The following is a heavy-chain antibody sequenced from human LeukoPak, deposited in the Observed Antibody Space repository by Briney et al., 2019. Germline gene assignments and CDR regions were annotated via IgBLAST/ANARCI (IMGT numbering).Heavy chain of an antibody. CDR1: GYTFTTYG. V-gene: IGHV1-18*01. J-gene: IGHJ4*02. D-gene: IGHD3-10*01. CDR3: ARGEGKLLWFGELFELDY. Sequence: ASVKVSCKAYGYTFTTYGISWVRQAPGQGLEWMGWISAYNGNTNYAQKLQGRVTMTTDTSTSTAYMELRSLRSDDTAVYYCARGEGKLLWFGELFELDYWGQGTLVTVSS. CDR2: ISAYNGNT.